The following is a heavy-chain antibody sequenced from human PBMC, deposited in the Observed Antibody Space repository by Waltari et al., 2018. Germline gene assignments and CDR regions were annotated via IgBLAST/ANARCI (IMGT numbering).Heavy chain of an antibody. J-gene: IGHJ4*02. CDR3: ARVTALLLFDY. CDR1: GGSISSYY. Sequence: QVQLQESGPGLVKPSETLSLTCTVSGGSISSYYWSWIRQPPGKGLEWIGYIYYSGSTNYHPSLKSRVTISVDTSKNQFSLKLSSVTAADTAMYYCARVTALLLFDYWGQGTLVTVSS. D-gene: IGHD2-15*01. CDR2: IYYSGST. V-gene: IGHV4-59*01.